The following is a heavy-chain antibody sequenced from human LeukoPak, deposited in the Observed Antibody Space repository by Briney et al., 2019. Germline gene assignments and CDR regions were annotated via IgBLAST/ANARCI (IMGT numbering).Heavy chain of an antibody. D-gene: IGHD6-19*01. J-gene: IGHJ6*03. CDR2: ISSSGSTI. CDR3: ARVSSSGWWGDYYYMDV. V-gene: IGHV3-48*03. Sequence: GGSLRLFCAASGFTFSSYEMNWVRQAPGKGLEWVSYISSSGSTIYYADSVKGRFTISRDNAKNSLYLQMNSLRAEDTAVYYCARVSSSGWWGDYYYMDVWGKGTTVTISS. CDR1: GFTFSSYE.